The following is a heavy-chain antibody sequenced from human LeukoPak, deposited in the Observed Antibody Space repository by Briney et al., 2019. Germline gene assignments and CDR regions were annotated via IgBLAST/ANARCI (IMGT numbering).Heavy chain of an antibody. CDR2: INHSGST. CDR1: GGSLRGYY. Sequence: SETLSLTCADPGGSLRGYYGSWIRQPPGKGLEWIGEINHSGSTNYNPSLKSRVTISIDTSKNQFSLKLSSVTAADTAVYYCARGLDIVVVPAAALYFDYWGQGTLVSVSS. J-gene: IGHJ4*02. D-gene: IGHD2-2*03. V-gene: IGHV4-34*01. CDR3: ARGLDIVVVPAAALYFDY.